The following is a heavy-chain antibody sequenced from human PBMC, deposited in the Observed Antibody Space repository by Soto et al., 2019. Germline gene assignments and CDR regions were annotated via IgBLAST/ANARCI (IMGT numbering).Heavy chain of an antibody. Sequence: PGGSLRLSCAASGFTFSSYSMNWVRQAPGKGLEWVSSISSSSYIYYADSVKGRFTISRDNAKNSLYLQMNSLRAEDTAVYYCARDTPNLGDYRFDPWGQGTLVTVSS. CDR2: ISSSSYI. J-gene: IGHJ5*02. CDR3: ARDTPNLGDYRFDP. CDR1: GFTFSSYS. V-gene: IGHV3-21*01. D-gene: IGHD4-17*01.